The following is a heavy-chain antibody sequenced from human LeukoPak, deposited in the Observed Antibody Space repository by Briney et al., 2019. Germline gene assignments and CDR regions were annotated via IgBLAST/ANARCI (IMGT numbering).Heavy chain of an antibody. CDR1: GGSISSGDYY. V-gene: IGHV4-30-4*08. CDR3: ARESIVVPAAIDY. D-gene: IGHD2-2*01. J-gene: IGHJ4*02. Sequence: PSQTLSLTCTVPGGSISSGDYYWSWIRQPPGKGLEWIGYIYYSGSTYYNPSLKSRVTISVDTSKNQFSLKLSSVTAADTAVYYCARESIVVPAAIDYWGQGTLVTVSS. CDR2: IYYSGST.